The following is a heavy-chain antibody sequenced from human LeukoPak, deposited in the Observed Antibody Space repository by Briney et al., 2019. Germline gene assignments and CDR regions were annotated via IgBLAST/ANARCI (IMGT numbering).Heavy chain of an antibody. J-gene: IGHJ5*02. D-gene: IGHD2-15*01. V-gene: IGHV1-8*01. CDR3: ALGYCSGGSCYTGLYNWLDP. Sequence: ASVKVSCKASGYTFTSYDINWVRQATGQGLEWMGWMNPNSGNTGYAQKFQGRVTMTRNTSISTAYMELSSLRSEDTAVYYCALGYCSGGSCYTGLYNWLDPWGQGTLVTVSS. CDR2: MNPNSGNT. CDR1: GYTFTSYD.